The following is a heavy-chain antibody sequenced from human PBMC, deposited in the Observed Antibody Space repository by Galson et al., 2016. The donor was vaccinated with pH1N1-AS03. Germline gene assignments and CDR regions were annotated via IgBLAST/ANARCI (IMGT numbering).Heavy chain of an antibody. Sequence: LSLTCSVSGAPITSGSHYWTWIRQLPGKGLEWIGYIYYSGTTKFNPSLASRVTMSVDRSKSQFSLNLMSVPAADTAVYYCARDGQLWPHYYPLDVWGQGTTVTVSS. CDR3: ARDGQLWPHYYPLDV. J-gene: IGHJ6*02. D-gene: IGHD3-22*01. CDR1: GAPITSGSHY. CDR2: IYYSGTT. V-gene: IGHV4-61*01.